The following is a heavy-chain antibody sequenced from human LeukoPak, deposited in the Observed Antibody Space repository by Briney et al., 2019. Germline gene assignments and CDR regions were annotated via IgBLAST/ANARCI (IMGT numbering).Heavy chain of an antibody. CDR3: TTDYGSGSYRYFNY. D-gene: IGHD3-10*01. J-gene: IGHJ4*02. CDR1: GFIFNTYA. V-gene: IGHV3-15*01. CDR2: IKSKTDGGTT. Sequence: GGSLRLSCAASGFIFNTYAMSWVRQTPGKGLEWVGRIKSKTDGGTTDYVAPVKGRFTISRDDSKNTLYLKMNSLKSEDTAVYYCTTDYGSGSYRYFNYWGQGTLVTVSS.